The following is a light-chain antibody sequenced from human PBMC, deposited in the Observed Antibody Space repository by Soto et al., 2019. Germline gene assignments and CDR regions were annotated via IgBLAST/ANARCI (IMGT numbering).Light chain of an antibody. J-gene: IGKJ1*01. V-gene: IGKV1-39*01. Sequence: DIQMTQSPSSLSASVGDRVTITCRASQSISNYLNWYQQKPGKAPKLLIYAASSLQSGVPSRFSGSGSGTDFTLTISGLQPEDLATYYCLQLYNFSWTFGQGTKVEIK. CDR2: AAS. CDR1: QSISNY. CDR3: LQLYNFSWT.